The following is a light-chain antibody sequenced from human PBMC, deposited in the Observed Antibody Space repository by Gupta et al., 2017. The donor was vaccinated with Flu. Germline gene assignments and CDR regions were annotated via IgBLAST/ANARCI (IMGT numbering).Light chain of an antibody. V-gene: IGKV4-1*01. J-gene: IGKJ2*01. Sequence: SLGERATISCKSSQSGLSSSNNKNYLAWYQHKPGQPPKLLIYWASTREFGVPARFSGSGSGTDFTLTISGLQAEDVAVYYCQQYYGGPYTFGQGTKLEIK. CDR3: QQYYGGPYT. CDR1: QSGLSSSNNKNY. CDR2: WAS.